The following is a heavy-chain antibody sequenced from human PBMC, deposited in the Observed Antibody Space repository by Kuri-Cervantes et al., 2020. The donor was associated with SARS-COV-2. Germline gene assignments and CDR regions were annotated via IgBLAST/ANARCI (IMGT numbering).Heavy chain of an antibody. J-gene: IGHJ3*02. CDR3: ASQDIVVVPAANAFDI. CDR2: ISSSGSTI. D-gene: IGHD2-2*01. Sequence: GESLKISCAASGFTFSSYEMNWVRQAPGKGLEWVSYISSSGSTIYYADSVKGRFTISRDSAKNSLYLQMNSLRAEDTAVYYCASQDIVVVPAANAFDIWGQGTMVTVSS. V-gene: IGHV3-48*03. CDR1: GFTFSSYE.